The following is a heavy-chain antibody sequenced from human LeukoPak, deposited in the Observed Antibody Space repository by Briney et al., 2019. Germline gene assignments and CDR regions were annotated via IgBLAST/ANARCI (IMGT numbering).Heavy chain of an antibody. CDR3: AQSLGSGNRLGNWFDP. J-gene: IGHJ5*02. D-gene: IGHD1-14*01. CDR2: IYYTGRT. Sequence: SETLSLTCTVSGGSISSSSHSWGWIRQPPGKGLEWTGTIYYTGRTYYNPSLESRLTISVDTSKNQFSLKLTSVTAADTAIYYCAQSLGSGNRLGNWFDPWGQGTLVTVSS. CDR1: GGSISSSSHS. V-gene: IGHV4-39*01.